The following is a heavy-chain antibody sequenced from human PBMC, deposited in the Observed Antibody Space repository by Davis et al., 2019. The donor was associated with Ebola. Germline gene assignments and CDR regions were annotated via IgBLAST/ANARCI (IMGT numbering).Heavy chain of an antibody. CDR1: GDRVPRGG. CDR3: TRGWLRGGMDV. V-gene: IGHV6-1*01. Sequence: HPQTPALTCSISGDRVPRGGWHWIRQSPSIRLECLGRPYYSRSQWNNVYAASVKSRISVNSDTSKNQFSLQVNSVTPDDTAVYYCTRGWLRGGMDVWGKGTMVTVSS. J-gene: IGHJ6*04. D-gene: IGHD5-12*01. CDR2: PYYSRSQWNN.